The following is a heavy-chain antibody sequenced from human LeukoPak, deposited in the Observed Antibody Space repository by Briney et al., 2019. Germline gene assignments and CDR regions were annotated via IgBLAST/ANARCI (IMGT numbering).Heavy chain of an antibody. J-gene: IGHJ4*02. CDR1: GYTLTELS. Sequence: ASVKVSCKVSGYTLTELSVHWVRQAPGKGLEWMGGFDPEDGETIYAQKLQGRVTMTEDTSTDTAYMELSSLRSEDTAVYYCATENSGYAPNFDYWGQGTLVTVSS. V-gene: IGHV1-24*01. D-gene: IGHD5-12*01. CDR3: ATENSGYAPNFDY. CDR2: FDPEDGET.